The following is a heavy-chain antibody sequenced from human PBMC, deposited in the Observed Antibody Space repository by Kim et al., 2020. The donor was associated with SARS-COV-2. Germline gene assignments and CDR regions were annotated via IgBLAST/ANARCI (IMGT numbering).Heavy chain of an antibody. Sequence: GGSLRLSCAASGFTFSNSAMHWVRQVPGKSLEWVSGIGTAGATYYAASVRGRFTISREDAKNSLSLQMDSLGAGDTALYYCVRESPGVTGAFELWGQGTIVTVSS. CDR2: IGTAGAT. V-gene: IGHV3-13*01. CDR3: VRESPGVTGAFEL. D-gene: IGHD2-8*01. J-gene: IGHJ3*01. CDR1: GFTFSNSA.